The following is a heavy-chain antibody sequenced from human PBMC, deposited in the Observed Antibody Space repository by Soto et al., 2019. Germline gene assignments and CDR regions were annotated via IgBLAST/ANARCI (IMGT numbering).Heavy chain of an antibody. J-gene: IGHJ3*01. Sequence: QVQLVQSGAEVRKPGSSVKVSCKSSGGTFSSYAINWVRQAPGQGLEWMGGIIPMTGSTNYAQKILGRVTISADESTRTAYLELSSLRSDGAAVLYCSHNAWRPDRPRPDGFAVWGQGKVVSVST. CDR3: SHNAWRPDRPRPDGFAV. V-gene: IGHV1-69*01. CDR1: GGTFSSYA. D-gene: IGHD2-2*01. CDR2: IIPMTGST.